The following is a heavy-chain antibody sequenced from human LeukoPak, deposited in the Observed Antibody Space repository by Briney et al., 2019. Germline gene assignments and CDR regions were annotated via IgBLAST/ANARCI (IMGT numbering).Heavy chain of an antibody. V-gene: IGHV1-8*03. CDR1: GYTFTIYY. CDR2: MNPNSGNT. J-gene: IGHJ4*02. Sequence: ASVKVSCKASGYTFTIYYINWGRHATGQGLGWMGLMNPNSGNTGYSQKFQGRGTITRNTSISTGYMELSSLRSEDTAVYYCARGDYDILTGYFSRYFDYWGQGTLVTVSS. D-gene: IGHD3-9*01. CDR3: ARGDYDILTGYFSRYFDY.